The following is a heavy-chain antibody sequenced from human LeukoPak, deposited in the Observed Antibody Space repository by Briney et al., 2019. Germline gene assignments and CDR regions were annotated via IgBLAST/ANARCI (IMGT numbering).Heavy chain of an antibody. CDR2: ITSSGSYI. CDR3: EGVPVGGTYYYDSSGSWDDY. CDR1: AFSFSDYN. D-gene: IGHD3-22*01. Sequence: KTGGSLRLSCAASAFSFSDYNMNWVRQAPGKGLEWVSSITSSGSYIYYADSVKGRFTISRDNAKNSLYLQMNSLRAEDTAVYYCEGVPVGGTYYYDSSGSWDDYWGQGTLVTVSS. J-gene: IGHJ4*02. V-gene: IGHV3-21*01.